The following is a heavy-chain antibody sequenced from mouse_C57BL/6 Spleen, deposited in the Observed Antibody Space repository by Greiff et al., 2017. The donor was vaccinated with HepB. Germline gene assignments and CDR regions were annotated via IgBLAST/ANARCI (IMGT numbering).Heavy chain of an antibody. CDR3: TRRDYGSSYDGY. Sequence: QVQLKQSGAELVRPGASVTLSCKASGYTFTDYEMHWVKQTPVHGLEWIGAIDPETGGTAYNQKFKGKAILTADKSSSTAYMELRSLTSEDSAVYYCTRRDYGSSYDGYWGQGTTLTVSS. J-gene: IGHJ2*01. CDR1: GYTFTDYE. CDR2: IDPETGGT. D-gene: IGHD1-1*01. V-gene: IGHV1-15*01.